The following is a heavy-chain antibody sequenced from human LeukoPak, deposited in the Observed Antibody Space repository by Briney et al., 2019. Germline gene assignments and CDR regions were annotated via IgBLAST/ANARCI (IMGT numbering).Heavy chain of an antibody. D-gene: IGHD6-13*01. J-gene: IGHJ4*02. CDR2: INTSGST. Sequence: PSETLSLTCTVSGGSIISGSYFWTWIRQPAGKRLEWIGRINTSGSTNYNPSLKSRVTISVDTSKNQFSLKLSSVTAADTAVFFCAREGYTSSWYSGYYYFDYWGQGTLVTVSS. CDR3: AREGYTSSWYSGYYYFDY. CDR1: GGSIISGSYF. V-gene: IGHV4-61*02.